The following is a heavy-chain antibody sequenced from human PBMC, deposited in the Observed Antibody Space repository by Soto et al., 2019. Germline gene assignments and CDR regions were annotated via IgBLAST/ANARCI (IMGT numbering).Heavy chain of an antibody. CDR3: ARESGRKHEGFFN. D-gene: IGHD1-26*01. J-gene: IGHJ4*02. CDR2: IYYSGST. Sequence: QVQLQESGPGLVKPSQTLSLTCTVSGGSISSGGYYWSWIRQHPGKGLEWIGYIYYSGSTYYNPSLKSRVTKTVDTSKNQFSLKLSSVTAANTAVYYCARESGRKHEGFFNWGQGTLVTVSS. V-gene: IGHV4-31*03. CDR1: GGSISSGGYY.